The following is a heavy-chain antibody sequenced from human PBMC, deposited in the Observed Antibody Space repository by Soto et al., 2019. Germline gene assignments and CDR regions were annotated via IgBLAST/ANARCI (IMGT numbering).Heavy chain of an antibody. D-gene: IGHD2-21*02. J-gene: IGHJ6*02. V-gene: IGHV4-31*02. Sequence: WTGIRQHPGKGLEWIGYIYYSGSTYYNPSLKSRVTISVDTSKNQFSLKLSSVTAADTAVYYCARVCGGDCHYGMDVWGQGTTVTVSS. CDR3: ARVCGGDCHYGMDV. CDR2: IYYSGST.